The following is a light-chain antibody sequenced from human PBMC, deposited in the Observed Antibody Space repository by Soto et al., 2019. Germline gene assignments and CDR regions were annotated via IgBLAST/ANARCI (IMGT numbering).Light chain of an antibody. CDR3: QLYGNSPPMYT. V-gene: IGKV3-20*01. CDR2: GAS. J-gene: IGKJ2*01. CDR1: QGVSSTY. Sequence: ESVLTQSPDTLSLSPGERATLSCRASQGVSSTYLAWYQQRLGQAPRLLIFGASSRATGIPDRFSGSGSGTDFTLSISRLEPEDFAAYYCQLYGNSPPMYTFGQGTKVEIK.